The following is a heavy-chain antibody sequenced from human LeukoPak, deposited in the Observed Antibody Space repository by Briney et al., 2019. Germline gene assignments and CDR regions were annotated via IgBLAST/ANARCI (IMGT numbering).Heavy chain of an antibody. CDR3: ARGGGVFWRDGYNQAPYY. Sequence: ASVKVSCKASGYTFTSYDINWVRQATGQGLEWMGWMNPNSGNTGYAQKFQGRVTMTRNTSISTAYMELSSLRSEDTAVYYCARGGGVFWRDGYNQAPYYWGQGTLVTVSS. V-gene: IGHV1-8*01. CDR1: GYTFTSYD. J-gene: IGHJ4*02. CDR2: MNPNSGNT. D-gene: IGHD5-24*01.